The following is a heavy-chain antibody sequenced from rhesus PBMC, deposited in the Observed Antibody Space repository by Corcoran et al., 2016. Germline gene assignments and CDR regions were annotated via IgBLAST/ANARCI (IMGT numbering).Heavy chain of an antibody. J-gene: IGHJ4*01. CDR3: ARDFAY. CDR1: GASIRTNY. CDR2: IDGGNGRT. Sequence: QVQLQESGPGVVKPSETLSLSCAVSGASIRTNYWSWIRQSPGKGLEWIGTIDGGNGRTRYNPSLKILVTISTDTSNNQFSLNLIFVTAADTAVYYCARDFAYWGQGVLVTVSS. V-gene: IGHV4-147*01.